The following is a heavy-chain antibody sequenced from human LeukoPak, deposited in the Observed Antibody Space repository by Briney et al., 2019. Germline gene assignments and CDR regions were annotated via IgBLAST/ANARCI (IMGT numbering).Heavy chain of an antibody. CDR2: ISAYNGNT. V-gene: IGHV1-18*01. J-gene: IGHJ4*02. CDR1: GYTFTSYG. CDR3: ARDFSGYDSQPRFDY. Sequence: ASVKVSCKASGYTFTSYGISWVRQAPGQGLEWMGWISAYNGNTNYAQKLQGRVTMTTDTSTSTAYMELRSLRSDDTAVYYCARDFSGYDSQPRFDYWGQGTLVTVSS. D-gene: IGHD5-12*01.